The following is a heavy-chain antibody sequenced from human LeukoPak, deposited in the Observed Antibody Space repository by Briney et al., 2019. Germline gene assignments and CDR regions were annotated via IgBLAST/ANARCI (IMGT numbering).Heavy chain of an antibody. J-gene: IGHJ4*02. CDR1: GFTFSSYG. CDR2: IWYDGSNK. Sequence: GGSLRLSCAASGFTFSSYGMHWVRQAPGKGLEWVAVIWYDGSNKYYADSVKGRFTISRDNSKNTLYLQMNSLRAEDTAVYYCARGRLLWFGESFDYWGQGTPVTVSS. D-gene: IGHD3-10*01. CDR3: ARGRLLWFGESFDY. V-gene: IGHV3-33*01.